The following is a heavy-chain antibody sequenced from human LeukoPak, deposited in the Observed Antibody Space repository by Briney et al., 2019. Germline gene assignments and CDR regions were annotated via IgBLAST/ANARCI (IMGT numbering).Heavy chain of an antibody. J-gene: IGHJ5*02. Sequence: GGSLRLSCAASGFTVSSNYMSWVRQAPGKGLEWASVIYSGGSTYYADSVKGRFTISRDNSKNTLYLQMNSLRAEDTAVYYCARDLNIGWELLSFWFDPWGQGTLVTVSS. CDR2: IYSGGST. CDR3: ARDLNIGWELLSFWFDP. CDR1: GFTVSSNY. V-gene: IGHV3-53*05. D-gene: IGHD1-26*01.